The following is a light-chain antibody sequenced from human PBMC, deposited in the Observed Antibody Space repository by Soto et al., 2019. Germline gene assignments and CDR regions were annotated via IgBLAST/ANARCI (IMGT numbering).Light chain of an antibody. Sequence: IVLTQCPGSLSLSPGERATLSCKASQSFXRSYSAWYQQKPGQPPGLLTDGASNMATGSPDRLSGSGSGKDFTLPISSLEPEYFAVYYCQQRSNWMSTFGQGTRLEIK. V-gene: IGKV3D-20*02. CDR3: QQRSNWMST. J-gene: IGKJ5*01. CDR2: GAS. CDR1: QSFXRSY.